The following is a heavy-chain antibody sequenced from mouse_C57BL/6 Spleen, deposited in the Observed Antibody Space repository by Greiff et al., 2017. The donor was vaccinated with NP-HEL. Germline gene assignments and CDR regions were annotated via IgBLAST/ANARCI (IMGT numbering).Heavy chain of an antibody. D-gene: IGHD1-1*01. V-gene: IGHV3-1*01. CDR1: GYSITSGYD. Sequence: EVKLVESGPGMVKPSQSLSLTCTVTGYSITSGYDWHWIRHFPGNKLEWMGYISYSGSTNYNPSLKSRISITHDTSKNHFFLKLNSVTTEDTATYYCARGDFITTVVSQRFAYWGQGTLVTVSA. CDR3: ARGDFITTVVSQRFAY. J-gene: IGHJ3*01. CDR2: ISYSGST.